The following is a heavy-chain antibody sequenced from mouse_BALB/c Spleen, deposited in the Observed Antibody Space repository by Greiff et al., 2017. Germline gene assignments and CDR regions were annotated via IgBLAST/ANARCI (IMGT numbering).Heavy chain of an antibody. CDR3: ARWDGNYGFAY. D-gene: IGHD2-1*01. J-gene: IGHJ3*01. Sequence: EVHLVESGGDLVKPGGSLKLSCAASGFTFSSFGMHWVRQAPEKGLEWVAYISSGSSTIYYADTVKGRFTISRDNPKNTLFLQMTSLRSEDTAMYYCARWDGNYGFAYWGQGTLVTVSA. V-gene: IGHV5-17*02. CDR2: ISSGSSTI. CDR1: GFTFSSFG.